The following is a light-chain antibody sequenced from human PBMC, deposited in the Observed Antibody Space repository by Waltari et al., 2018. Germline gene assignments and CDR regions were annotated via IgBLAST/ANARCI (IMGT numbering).Light chain of an antibody. CDR1: SSDIGGYNY. V-gene: IGLV2-11*01. Sequence: QAALTQPPSVSGSPGQSVTISCTGTSSDIGGYNYVSWYQQHPGKAPKLMIYDVSKSPAGVSYRFSGYKSGNTASLTISGLQAEDEADYYCNSYAGSNTFIFGAGTRLTVL. J-gene: IGLJ1*01. CDR2: DVS. CDR3: NSYAGSNTFI.